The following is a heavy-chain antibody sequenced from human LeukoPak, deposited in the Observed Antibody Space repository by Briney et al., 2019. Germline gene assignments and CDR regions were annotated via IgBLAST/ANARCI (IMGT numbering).Heavy chain of an antibody. J-gene: IGHJ4*02. CDR1: GYTFTGYY. D-gene: IGHD3-22*01. Sequence: ASVKVSCKASGYTFTGYYMHWVRQAPGQGLEWMGWINPNSGGTNYAQKFQGRVTMTRDTSISTAYMELRSLRSDDTAVYYCARSGFAVLYYYDSSGYYDLDYWGQGTLVTVSS. CDR3: ARSGFAVLYYYDSSGYYDLDY. V-gene: IGHV1-2*02. CDR2: INPNSGGT.